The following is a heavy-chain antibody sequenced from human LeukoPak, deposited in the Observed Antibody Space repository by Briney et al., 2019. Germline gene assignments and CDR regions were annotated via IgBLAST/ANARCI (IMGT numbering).Heavy chain of an antibody. CDR1: GFTVSSNY. D-gene: IGHD4-17*01. V-gene: IGHV3-66*01. CDR2: IYSGGFT. Sequence: GGSLRLSCAASGFTVSSNYVSWVRQAPGKGLEWVSVIYSGGFTYYADSVKGRFTISRDDSKSTLYLQMNSLRAEDTAVYFCARLGTTVTHFDYWGQGTLVTVSS. CDR3: ARLGTTVTHFDY. J-gene: IGHJ4*02.